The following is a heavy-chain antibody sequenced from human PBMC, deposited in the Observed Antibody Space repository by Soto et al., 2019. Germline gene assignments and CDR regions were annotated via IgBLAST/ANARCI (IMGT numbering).Heavy chain of an antibody. CDR1: GFTFSSYG. J-gene: IGHJ6*03. V-gene: IGHV3-30*18. Sequence: LRLSCAASGFTFSSYGMHWVRQAPGKGLEWVAVISYDGSNKYYADSVKGRFTISRDNSKNTLYLQMNSLRAEDTAVYYCAKDTTREPSLQGYYYYMDVWGKGTKVTVSS. CDR2: ISYDGSNK. D-gene: IGHD1-1*01. CDR3: AKDTTREPSLQGYYYYMDV.